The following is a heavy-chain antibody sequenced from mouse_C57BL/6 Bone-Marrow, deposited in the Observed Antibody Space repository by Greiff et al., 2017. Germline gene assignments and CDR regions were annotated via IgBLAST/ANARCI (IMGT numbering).Heavy chain of an antibody. J-gene: IGHJ2*01. CDR2: IYPGDGDT. D-gene: IGHD1-1*01. CDR3: ARWYYGFDY. CDR1: GYAFSSSW. V-gene: IGHV1-82*01. Sequence: VQLKESGPELVKPGASVKISCKASGYAFSSSWMNWVKQRPGKGLEWIGRIYPGDGDTNYNGKFKGKATLTADKSSSTAYMQLSSLTSEDSAVYFCARWYYGFDYWGQGTTLTVSS.